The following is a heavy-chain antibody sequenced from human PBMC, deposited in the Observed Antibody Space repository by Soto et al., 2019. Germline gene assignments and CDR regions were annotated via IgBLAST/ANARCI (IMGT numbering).Heavy chain of an antibody. V-gene: IGHV1-58*01. D-gene: IGHD3-9*01. CDR2: IVVGSGNT. Sequence: QMQLVQSGPEVKKPGTSVKVSCKASGFTFTSSAVQWVRQARGQRLEWIGWIVVGSGNTNYAQKFQERVTITRDMSTSTAYMELISLRSEDTAVYYCAAEVDSYYYYGMDVWGQGTTVTVSS. J-gene: IGHJ6*02. CDR3: AAEVDSYYYYGMDV. CDR1: GFTFTSSA.